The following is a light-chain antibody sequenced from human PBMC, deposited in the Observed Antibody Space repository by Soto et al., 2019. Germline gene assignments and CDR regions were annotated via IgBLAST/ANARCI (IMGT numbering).Light chain of an antibody. V-gene: IGKV1-33*01. CDR2: DAS. J-gene: IGKJ4*01. CDR1: QDISNY. CDR3: QQYDNLGLT. Sequence: DIQMTQSPSSLSASVGDRVTITCQASQDISNYLNWYQQKPGKAPKLLIYDASNLETGVPSRFSGSGSGTDFTFTISSLQPEDIATYYCQQYDNLGLTVGGGTKVEIK.